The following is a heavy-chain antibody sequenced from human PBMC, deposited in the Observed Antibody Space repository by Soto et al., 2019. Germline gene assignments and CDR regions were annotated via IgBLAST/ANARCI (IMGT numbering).Heavy chain of an antibody. CDR2: IYYSGST. J-gene: IGHJ4*02. V-gene: IGHV4-30-4*01. D-gene: IGHD3-16*01. CDR1: GGSVSSGDYY. Sequence: QVQLQESGPGLVKPSQTLSLTCTVSGGSVSSGDYYWSWIRQPPGKGLEWIGYIYYSGSTYYNPSLKSRVIISVDTSKYQFSLKLSSVTAADTAVYYCARGLGGGSLGYYFDYWGQGTLVTVSS. CDR3: ARGLGGGSLGYYFDY.